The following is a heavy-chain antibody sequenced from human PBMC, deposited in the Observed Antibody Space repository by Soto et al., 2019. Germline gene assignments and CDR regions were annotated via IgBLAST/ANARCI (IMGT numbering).Heavy chain of an antibody. V-gene: IGHV5-51*01. CDR1: GYSFTSYW. CDR3: ATRGTPPADYYYYYGMDV. Sequence: GESLKISCKGSGYSFTSYWIGWVRQMPGKGLEWMGIIYLGDSDTRYSPSFQGQVTISADKSISTAYRQLISLNASDTAMYYCATRGTPPADYYYYYGMDVWGQGTTVTV. CDR2: IYLGDSDT. J-gene: IGHJ6*02.